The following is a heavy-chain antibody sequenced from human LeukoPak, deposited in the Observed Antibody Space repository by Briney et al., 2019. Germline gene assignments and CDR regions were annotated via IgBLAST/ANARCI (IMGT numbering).Heavy chain of an antibody. Sequence: GGSLRLSCSASGYTFSNYWMSWVRQAPGKGLEYVANIKQDGSETYYVDSVKGRFTISRDNVKNSLYLQMNSLRVEDTAVYYCARDQGILFFDSWGQGTLVTVSS. CDR1: GYTFSNYW. J-gene: IGHJ4*02. CDR2: IKQDGSET. V-gene: IGHV3-7*03. D-gene: IGHD2-21*01. CDR3: ARDQGILFFDS.